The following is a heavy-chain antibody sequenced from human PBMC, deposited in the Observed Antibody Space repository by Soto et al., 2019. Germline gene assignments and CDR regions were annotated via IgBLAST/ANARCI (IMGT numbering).Heavy chain of an antibody. V-gene: IGHV2-5*02. CDR3: AHDSSGNFGFAY. J-gene: IGHJ4*02. D-gene: IGHD6-19*01. CDR1: GFSLSTSGVG. CDR2: VYWDDDK. Sequence: QITLKESGPTLVKPTQTLTLTCSFSGFSLSTSGVGVGWIRQPPGKALEWLALVYWDDDKRYRPSMKSRLMVTKDTSKNQVVLTMTNMDPVDTATYYCAHDSSGNFGFAYWGQGILVTVSS.